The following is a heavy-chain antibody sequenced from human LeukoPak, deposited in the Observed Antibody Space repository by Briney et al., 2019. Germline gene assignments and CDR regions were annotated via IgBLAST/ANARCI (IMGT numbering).Heavy chain of an antibody. CDR1: GGSISRYY. Sequence: PSETLSLTCTLSGGSISRYYGSWIRQPPGKGLEWIGYIYYSGSTNYNPSLKSRVTISVDTSKNQFSLKLSSVTAADTAVYYCARVRGYSSSFGAFDIWGQGTMVTVSS. J-gene: IGHJ3*02. D-gene: IGHD6-13*01. CDR3: ARVRGYSSSFGAFDI. CDR2: IYYSGST. V-gene: IGHV4-59*01.